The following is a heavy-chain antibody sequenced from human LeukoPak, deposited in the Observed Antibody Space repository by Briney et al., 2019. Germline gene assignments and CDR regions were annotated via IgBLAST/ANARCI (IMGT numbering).Heavy chain of an antibody. J-gene: IGHJ4*02. CDR3: ARDNGGNSAGF. D-gene: IGHD4-23*01. CDR1: GFTFSNYG. V-gene: IGHV3-30*12. Sequence: PGRSLRLSCAASGFTFSNYGMHWVRQAPGEGLECVAGISYDGNNEYYADSVKGRFTISRDNSKNTVYLQMNSLRAEDTAVYYCARDNGGNSAGFWGQGTLVTVSS. CDR2: ISYDGNNE.